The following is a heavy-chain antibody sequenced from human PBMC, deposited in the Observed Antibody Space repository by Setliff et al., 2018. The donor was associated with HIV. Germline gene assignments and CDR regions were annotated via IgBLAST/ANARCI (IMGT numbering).Heavy chain of an antibody. CDR2: VYYSGST. CDR3: ARHGVIGERLRPLLYFDS. Sequence: PSETLSLTCTVSNGSISNSAYYWGWIRQPPGKALEWIGSVYYSGSTYYNPSLKSRITISEDTSRNQFSLKLSSVTAADTAVYFCARHGVIGERLRPLLYFDSWGQGTLVTVSS. CDR1: NGSISNSAYY. D-gene: IGHD5-12*01. J-gene: IGHJ4*02. V-gene: IGHV4-39*01.